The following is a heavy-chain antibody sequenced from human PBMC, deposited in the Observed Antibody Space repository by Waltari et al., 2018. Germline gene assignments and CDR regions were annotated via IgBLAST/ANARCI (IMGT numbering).Heavy chain of an antibody. J-gene: IGHJ3*02. CDR1: GFTFSSYG. D-gene: IGHD1-26*01. CDR2: IRYDGSNK. V-gene: IGHV3-30*02. Sequence: QVQLVESGGGVVQPGGSLRLSCAASGFTFSSYGMHWVRQAPGKGLEWVACIRYDGSNKYYADSVKGRFTISRDNSKNTLYLQMNSLRAEDTAVYYCAKVSQEHAAFDIWGQGTMVTVSS. CDR3: AKVSQEHAAFDI.